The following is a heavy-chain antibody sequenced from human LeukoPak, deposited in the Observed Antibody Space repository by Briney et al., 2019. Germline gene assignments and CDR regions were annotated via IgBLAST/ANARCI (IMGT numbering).Heavy chain of an antibody. CDR1: GGTFSSYA. J-gene: IGHJ5*02. CDR3: ARDEGITMVRGANNWFDP. D-gene: IGHD3-10*01. CDR2: INPSGGST. V-gene: IGHV1-46*01. Sequence: ASVKVSCKASGGTFSSYAISWVRQAPGQGLEWMGIINPSGGSTSYAQKFQGRVTMTRDTSTSTVYMELSSLRSEDTAVYYCARDEGITMVRGANNWFDPWGQGTLVTVSS.